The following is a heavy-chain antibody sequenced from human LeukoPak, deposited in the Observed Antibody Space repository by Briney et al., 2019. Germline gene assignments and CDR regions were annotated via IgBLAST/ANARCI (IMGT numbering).Heavy chain of an antibody. CDR1: GFTFSSYE. J-gene: IGHJ4*02. CDR2: ISSSGSTI. CDR3: AKAHSSWYLNFDY. V-gene: IGHV3-48*03. Sequence: PGGSLRLSCAASGFTFSSYEMNWVRQAPGKGLEWVSYISSSGSTIYYADSVKGRFTISRDNSKNTLYLQMNSLRAEDTAVYYCAKAHSSWYLNFDYWGQGTLVTVSS. D-gene: IGHD6-13*01.